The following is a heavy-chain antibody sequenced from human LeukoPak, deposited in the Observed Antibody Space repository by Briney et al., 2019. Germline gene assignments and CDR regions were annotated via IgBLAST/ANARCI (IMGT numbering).Heavy chain of an antibody. CDR1: GGSISSGDYY. J-gene: IGHJ4*02. V-gene: IGHV4-30-4*01. Sequence: PSETLSLTCTVSGGSISSGDYYWSWIRQPPGKGLEWIGYIYYSGSTYYNPSLKSRVIISVDTSKNQFSLKLSSVTAADTAVYYCARYYTPDSSGYYYFDYWGQGTLVTVSS. CDR2: IYYSGST. CDR3: ARYYTPDSSGYYYFDY. D-gene: IGHD3-22*01.